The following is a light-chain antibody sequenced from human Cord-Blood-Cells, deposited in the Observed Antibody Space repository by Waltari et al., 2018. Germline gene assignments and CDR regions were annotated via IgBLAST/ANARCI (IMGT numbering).Light chain of an antibody. Sequence: QSALTQPASVSGSPGRSITISCTGTSSDVGSYNLVSWYQQHPGKAPKLMIYEVSKRPSGVSNRFSGSKSGNTASLTISGLQAEDEADYYCCSYAGSKVFGGGTKLTVL. J-gene: IGLJ2*01. CDR1: SSDVGSYNL. V-gene: IGLV2-23*02. CDR3: CSYAGSKV. CDR2: EVS.